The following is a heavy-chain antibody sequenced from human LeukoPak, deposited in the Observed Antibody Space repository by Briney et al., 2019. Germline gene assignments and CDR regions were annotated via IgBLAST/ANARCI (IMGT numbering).Heavy chain of an antibody. CDR3: AKSAAAGTEGYYYYMDV. V-gene: IGHV1-69*05. CDR1: GGTFSSYA. J-gene: IGHJ6*03. Sequence: GASVKVSCKASGGTFSSYAISWVRQAPGQGLEWMGGINPIFGTANYAQKFQGRVTITTDESTSTAYMELSSLRSEDTAAYYCAKSAAAGTEGYYYYMDVWGKGTTVTVSS. CDR2: INPIFGTA. D-gene: IGHD6-13*01.